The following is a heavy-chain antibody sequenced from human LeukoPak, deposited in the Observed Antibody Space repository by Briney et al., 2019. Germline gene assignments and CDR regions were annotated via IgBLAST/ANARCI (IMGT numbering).Heavy chain of an antibody. D-gene: IGHD6-19*01. CDR2: IFYSGST. J-gene: IGHJ4*02. Sequence: PSETLSLTCTVSGGSISGYYWGWIRHPPGKGLEWIGYIFYSGSTNYNPSLKSRVTISLDTSKNQFSLKLSSVTAADTAVYYCARDRAVAGERGFDYWGQGTLVTVSS. CDR1: GGSISGYY. CDR3: ARDRAVAGERGFDY. V-gene: IGHV4-59*12.